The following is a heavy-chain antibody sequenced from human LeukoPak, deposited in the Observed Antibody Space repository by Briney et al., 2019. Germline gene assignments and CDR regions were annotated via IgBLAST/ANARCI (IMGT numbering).Heavy chain of an antibody. D-gene: IGHD2-2*01. CDR2: IYYSGST. J-gene: IGHJ4*02. CDR1: GGSISSGDYY. V-gene: IGHV4-30-4*08. CDR3: ARLDGAAAKGTLDY. Sequence: PSQTLSLTCTVSGGSISSGDYYWSWIRQPPGKGLEWIGYIYYSGSTYYNPSLKSRVTISVDTSKNQFSLNLSSVTAADTAVYYCARLDGAAAKGTLDYWGQGTLVTVSS.